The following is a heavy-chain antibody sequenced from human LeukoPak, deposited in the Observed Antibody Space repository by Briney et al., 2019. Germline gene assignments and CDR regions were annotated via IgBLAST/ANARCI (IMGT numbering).Heavy chain of an antibody. J-gene: IGHJ3*02. CDR3: AGGIFGVVINAFHI. CDR2: TYNSGST. V-gene: IGHV4-59*01. Sequence: SETLSLTCTVSGGSIRSYYWSWIRQPPGKGLEWIGDTYNSGSTNYNPSLKSRVTISVDTSKNQFSLKLTSVTAADTAVYYCAGGIFGVVINAFHIWGQGTMVTVSS. D-gene: IGHD3-3*01. CDR1: GGSIRSYY.